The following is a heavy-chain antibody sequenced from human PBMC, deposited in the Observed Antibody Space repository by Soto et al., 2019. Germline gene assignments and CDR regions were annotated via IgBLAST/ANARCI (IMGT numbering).Heavy chain of an antibody. CDR3: ARDRSTYGGGGTGEVKENWFDP. D-gene: IGHD2-8*01. Sequence: KTSETLSLTCTVSGGSISHYYWSWIRQSPGKGLEWIGYAYYSGSTDYNPSLKSRVTMSVDTSKNQASLKLNSVTTADTAVYYCARDRSTYGGGGTGEVKENWFDPWGPGTLVTVS. V-gene: IGHV4-59*01. J-gene: IGHJ5*02. CDR1: GGSISHYY. CDR2: AYYSGST.